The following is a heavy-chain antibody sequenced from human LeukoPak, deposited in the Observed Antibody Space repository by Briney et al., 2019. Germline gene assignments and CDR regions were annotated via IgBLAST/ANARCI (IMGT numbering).Heavy chain of an antibody. J-gene: IGHJ4*02. D-gene: IGHD2-21*02. V-gene: IGHV3-30*03. CDR3: VVVTASFDY. Sequence: GGSLRLSCAASGFTFSSYGMHWVRQAPGKGLEWVAVISYDGSNKYYADSVKGRFTISRDNSKNTLYLQMNSLRAEDTAVYYGVVVTASFDYWGQGTLVTVSS. CDR1: GFTFSSYG. CDR2: ISYDGSNK.